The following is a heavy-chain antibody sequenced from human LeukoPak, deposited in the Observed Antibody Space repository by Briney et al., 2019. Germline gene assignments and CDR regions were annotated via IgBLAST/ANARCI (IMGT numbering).Heavy chain of an antibody. J-gene: IGHJ4*02. V-gene: IGHV3-23*01. CDR2: ISGGGGST. CDR1: GFTFSNYA. D-gene: IGHD2-2*01. CDR3: ARGGKYQFLSGY. Sequence: GGSLRLSCAASGFTFSNYAMSWVRQAPGKGLEWVSGISGGGGSTYYADSVKGRFTISRDKSKNTLYLQMNSLRAEDTAVYYCARGGKYQFLSGYWGQGTLVTVSS.